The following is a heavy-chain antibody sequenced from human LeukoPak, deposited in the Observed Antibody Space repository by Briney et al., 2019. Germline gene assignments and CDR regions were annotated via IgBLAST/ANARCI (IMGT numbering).Heavy chain of an antibody. CDR2: IYYSGNT. V-gene: IGHV4-59*12. D-gene: IGHD3-10*01. CDR1: GGSIGNYY. CDR3: ARDSRAVTLVRGILDAFDI. Sequence: SETLSLTCTLSGGSIGNYYWNWLRQPPGKGLEWIGFIYYSGNTNYNPSLKSRVTISVDTSKNQFSLKLSSVTAADTAVYYCARDSRAVTLVRGILDAFDIWGHGTMVTVSS. J-gene: IGHJ3*02.